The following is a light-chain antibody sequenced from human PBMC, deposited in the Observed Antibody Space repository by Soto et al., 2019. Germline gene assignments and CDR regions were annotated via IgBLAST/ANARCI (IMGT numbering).Light chain of an antibody. CDR2: DAS. J-gene: IGKJ4*01. CDR3: QQRSRYPLT. Sequence: ENVLTHSPAILSLSPCDRVTLSSRASQSVSTDLAWYQQKPGQAPRLLIFDASNLASGIPVRFSGSGSGTDFTLTISSLQPEDFAAYYCQQRSRYPLTFGGGTKVDIK. V-gene: IGKV3-11*01. CDR1: QSVSTD.